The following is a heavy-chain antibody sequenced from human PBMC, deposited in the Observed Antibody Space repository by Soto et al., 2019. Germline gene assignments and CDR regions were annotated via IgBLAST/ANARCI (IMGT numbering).Heavy chain of an antibody. V-gene: IGHV1-2*04. D-gene: IGHD4-17*01. CDR2: INPNSGGT. Sequence: ASVXVSCKASGYTFTXXYXHXVRQAPGQGLEWMGLINPNSGGTNYAQKLQGWVAMTRDTSTSTVYMELSSLKSEDTAVYYCASTRQGDYPYWGQGTLVTVSS. CDR3: ASTRQGDYPY. J-gene: IGHJ4*02. CDR1: GYTFTXXY.